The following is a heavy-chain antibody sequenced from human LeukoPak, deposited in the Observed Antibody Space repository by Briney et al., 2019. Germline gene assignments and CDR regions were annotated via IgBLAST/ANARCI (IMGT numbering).Heavy chain of an antibody. CDR1: GGTFSSYA. CDR3: ARTALYYDFWSGTQGSRFDP. Sequence: SVKVSCKASGGTFSSYAISWVRQAPGQGLEWMGGIIPIFGTANYAQKFQGRVTITADESTSTAYMELSSLRSEDTAVYYCARTALYYDFWSGTQGSRFDPWGQGTLVTVSS. CDR2: IIPIFGTA. J-gene: IGHJ5*02. D-gene: IGHD3-3*01. V-gene: IGHV1-69*13.